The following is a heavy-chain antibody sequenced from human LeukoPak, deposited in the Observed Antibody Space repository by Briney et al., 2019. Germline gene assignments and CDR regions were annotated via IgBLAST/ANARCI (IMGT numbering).Heavy chain of an antibody. J-gene: IGHJ4*02. CDR3: ARDFAGSSSPDRDY. V-gene: IGHV1-2*02. Sequence: GASVKVSCKASGYTFTGYYMHWVRQAPGQWLEWMGWINSNSGGTNYAQKLQGRVTMTRDTSISTAYMELSRLRSDDTAVYYCARDFAGSSSPDRDYWGQGTLVTVSS. CDR1: GYTFTGYY. D-gene: IGHD6-6*01. CDR2: INSNSGGT.